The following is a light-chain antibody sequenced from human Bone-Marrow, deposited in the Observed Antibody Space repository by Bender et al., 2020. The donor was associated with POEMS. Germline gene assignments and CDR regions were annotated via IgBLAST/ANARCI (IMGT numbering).Light chain of an antibody. V-gene: IGLV2-18*02. CDR1: SSDIGFYSR. CDR3: CSYAGTDTYVV. CDR2: EVT. J-gene: IGLJ2*01. Sequence: QSALTQPPSVSGSPGQSVTISCTGTSSDIGFYSRVSWYQQPPGTAPKLIIYEVTNRPSGVPDRFSGSKSGNAASLTISGLQAEDEADYFCCSYAGTDTYVVFGGGTKLTVL.